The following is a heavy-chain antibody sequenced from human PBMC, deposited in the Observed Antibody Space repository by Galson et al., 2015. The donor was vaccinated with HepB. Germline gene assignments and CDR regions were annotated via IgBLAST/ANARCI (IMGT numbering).Heavy chain of an antibody. CDR1: GFTFNNYA. D-gene: IGHD1-26*01. CDR2: IGGSGGHI. Sequence: SLRLSCAASGFTFNNYAMNWVRQAPGKGLEWVSAIGGSGGHIFYADSVKGRFTISRDNSKNTLFLEMNSLRGEDTAVYYCVRDRADSAGSWGQGTLVTVSS. V-gene: IGHV3-23*01. CDR3: VRDRADSAGS. J-gene: IGHJ5*02.